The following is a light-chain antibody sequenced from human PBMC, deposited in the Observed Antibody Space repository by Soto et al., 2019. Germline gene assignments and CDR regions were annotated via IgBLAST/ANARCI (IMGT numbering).Light chain of an antibody. CDR1: QGVMRN. V-gene: IGKV3-15*01. CDR2: GAS. J-gene: IGKJ2*01. CDR3: HQYTFWPYT. Sequence: EVVMTQSPATLSVSPGERATLSCTASQGVMRNLAWYQQKPGQAPRLLMYGASTRATGIPARFSGSGSETEFTLTISSLQSEDFAIYYCHQYTFWPYTLGQGTKLEIK.